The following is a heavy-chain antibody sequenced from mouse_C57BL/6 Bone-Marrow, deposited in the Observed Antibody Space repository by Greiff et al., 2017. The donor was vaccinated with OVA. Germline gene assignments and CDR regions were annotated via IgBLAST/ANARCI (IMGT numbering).Heavy chain of an antibody. Sequence: EVQGVESGAELVRPGASVKLSCTASGFTITDDYMHWVKQRPEQGLEWIGWIDPESGDTEYASKFQGKATITADTSSNTAYLQLSSLTSEDTAVYYCTPRYYGSSSYAMDYWGQGTSVTVSS. CDR1: GFTITDDY. J-gene: IGHJ4*01. V-gene: IGHV14-4*01. CDR2: IDPESGDT. D-gene: IGHD1-1*01. CDR3: TPRYYGSSSYAMDY.